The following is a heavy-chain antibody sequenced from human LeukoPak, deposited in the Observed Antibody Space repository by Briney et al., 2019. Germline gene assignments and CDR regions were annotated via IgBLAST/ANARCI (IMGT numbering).Heavy chain of an antibody. J-gene: IGHJ4*02. D-gene: IGHD6-19*01. CDR2: ISSSSSYI. CDR3: AKERNLEIAVAGTIFDY. V-gene: IGHV3-21*01. Sequence: PGGSLRLSCAASGFTFSSYSMNWVRQAPGKGLEWVSSISSSSSYIYYADSVKGRFTISRDNSKNMIYLEMTSLKAEDTAVYYCAKERNLEIAVAGTIFDYWGQGTLVTVSS. CDR1: GFTFSSYS.